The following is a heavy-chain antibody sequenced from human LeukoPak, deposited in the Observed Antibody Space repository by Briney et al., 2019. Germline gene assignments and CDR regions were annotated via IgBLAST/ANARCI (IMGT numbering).Heavy chain of an antibody. Sequence: SETLSLTCAVSGGSFSGYYWSWIRQPPGKGLEWIGEINHSGSTNYNPSLKSRVTISVDTSKNQFSLKLSSVTAADTAVYYCARSSSGPFDYWGQGTLVTVSS. CDR2: INHSGST. V-gene: IGHV4-34*01. J-gene: IGHJ4*02. D-gene: IGHD3-3*01. CDR3: ARSSSGPFDY. CDR1: GGSFSGYY.